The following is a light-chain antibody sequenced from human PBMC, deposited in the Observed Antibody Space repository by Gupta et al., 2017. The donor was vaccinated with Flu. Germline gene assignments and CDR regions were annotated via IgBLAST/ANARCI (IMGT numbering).Light chain of an antibody. CDR2: DDS. CDR3: QVWDISSDLVV. J-gene: IGLJ2*01. CDR1: NIESES. V-gene: IGLV3-21*02. Sequence: SYVLTQPPSVSVAPGQTATITWGGDNIESESVHWYQQRPGQAPVLVVFDDSDRPSGIPDRFSGSNSGDTATLSISRVEAGDEADYYCQVWDISSDLVVFGGGTELTVL.